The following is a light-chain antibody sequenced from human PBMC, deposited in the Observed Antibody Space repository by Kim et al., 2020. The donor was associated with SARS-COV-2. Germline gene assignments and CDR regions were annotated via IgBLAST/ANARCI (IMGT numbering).Light chain of an antibody. CDR1: SSDVGAYKF. CDR3: SSFVGRNWV. J-gene: IGLJ3*02. CDR2: EVD. Sequence: QSALTQPPSASGSPGQSVTISCTGTSSDVGAYKFVSWFQQHPGEAPKLIIYEVDKRPSGVPDRFSGSKSGNTASLTVSGLHTEDEADYYCSSFVGRNWVFGGGTQLTVL. V-gene: IGLV2-8*01.